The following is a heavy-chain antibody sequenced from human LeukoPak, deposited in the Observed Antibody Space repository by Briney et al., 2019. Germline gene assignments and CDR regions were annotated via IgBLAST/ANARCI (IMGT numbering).Heavy chain of an antibody. CDR1: GFTVSSNY. CDR2: IYSGGST. J-gene: IGHJ4*02. Sequence: GGSLRLSCAASGFTVSSNYMSWVRPAPGKGLEWVSVIYSGGSTYYADSVKGRFTISRDNSKNTLYLQMNSLRAEDTAVYYCARAERGYSDGYFDYWGQGTLVTVSS. D-gene: IGHD5-18*01. CDR3: ARAERGYSDGYFDY. V-gene: IGHV3-66*01.